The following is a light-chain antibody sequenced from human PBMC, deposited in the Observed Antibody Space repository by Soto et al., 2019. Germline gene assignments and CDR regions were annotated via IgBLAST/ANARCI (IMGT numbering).Light chain of an antibody. CDR3: MQALQTPYT. V-gene: IGKV2-28*01. Sequence: DIVMTQSPLSLPVTPGEPASISCRSSQSLLHSNGHNYLDWYLQKPGQSPQLLIYLGSNRASGVPDRFSGSGSGTDFTLKISRVEAEDVGVYYCMQALQTPYTFGPGTKVEI. CDR2: LGS. CDR1: QSLLHSNGHNY. J-gene: IGKJ3*01.